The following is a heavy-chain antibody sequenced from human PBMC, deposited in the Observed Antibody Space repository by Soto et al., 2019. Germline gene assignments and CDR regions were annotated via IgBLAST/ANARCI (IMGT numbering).Heavy chain of an antibody. D-gene: IGHD3-16*01. Sequence: QVQLQHWGAGLLKPSETLSLSCAVYGGSFSGYYWSWIRQPPGKGLEWIGEINHSGSTNYNPSLKGRVTISVDTSKNQFSLRLSSVTAADTAVYYCASILRYLWGQGTLVTVSS. V-gene: IGHV4-34*01. CDR1: GGSFSGYY. J-gene: IGHJ4*02. CDR2: INHSGST. CDR3: ASILRYL.